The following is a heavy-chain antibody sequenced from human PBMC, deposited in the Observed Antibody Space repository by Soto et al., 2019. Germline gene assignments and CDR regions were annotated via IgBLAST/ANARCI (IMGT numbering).Heavy chain of an antibody. CDR2: VTAYNDNV. Sequence: QIQLVQSGAEVKKPGASVKVSCKVSGYKFTSYGINWVRQAPGQGREWMGWVTAYNDNVKYAEKFQGIVTMTADTATTTAYMELRDLRPDDTAVFYCARYDFWGGYSQDHWGQGTLVTVAS. J-gene: IGHJ4*02. D-gene: IGHD3-3*01. CDR1: GYKFTSYG. CDR3: ARYDFWGGYSQDH. V-gene: IGHV1-18*01.